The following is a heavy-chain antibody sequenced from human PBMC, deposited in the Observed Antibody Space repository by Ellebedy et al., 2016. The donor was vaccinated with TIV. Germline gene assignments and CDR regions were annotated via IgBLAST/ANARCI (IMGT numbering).Heavy chain of an antibody. Sequence: GESLKISCAASGSTLSRYWMTWFRQAPGKGLEWVASIKQDGSQIQHVDSVKGRFTISRDNAKNSLYLQMNNLRAEDTAVYYCAKDGSGWFGPPVGDWGQGTLVTVSS. J-gene: IGHJ4*02. CDR3: AKDGSGWFGPPVGD. V-gene: IGHV3-7*03. D-gene: IGHD6-19*01. CDR2: IKQDGSQI. CDR1: GSTLSRYW.